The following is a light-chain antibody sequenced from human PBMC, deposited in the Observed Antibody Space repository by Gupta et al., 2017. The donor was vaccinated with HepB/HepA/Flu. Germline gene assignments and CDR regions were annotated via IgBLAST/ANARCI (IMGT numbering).Light chain of an antibody. J-gene: IGKJ1*01. CDR2: VAS. V-gene: IGKV1-39*01. Sequence: DIQMTQSPSSLSASIGDRVTITCRASQSISGYLNWYQQKPGKAPNLLIDVASTLQSGVPSRGSGSGSGTDFTLTVRSLEPEDFATYYCRKTCSTKWTFGQGTKVEIK. CDR1: QSISGY. CDR3: RKTCSTKWT.